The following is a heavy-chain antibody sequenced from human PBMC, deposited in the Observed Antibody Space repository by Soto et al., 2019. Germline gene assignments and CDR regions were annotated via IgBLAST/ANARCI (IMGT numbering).Heavy chain of an antibody. Sequence: SETLSLTCTVSGGSISSSSYYWCWIRHPPGKGLEWIGSIYYSGSTYYNPSLKSRVTISVDTSKNQFSLKLSSVTAADTAVYYCARQLLEELPKGWFDPWGQGTLVTVSS. CDR1: GGSISSSSYY. J-gene: IGHJ5*02. CDR2: IYYSGST. CDR3: ARQLLEELPKGWFDP. D-gene: IGHD3-16*01. V-gene: IGHV4-39*01.